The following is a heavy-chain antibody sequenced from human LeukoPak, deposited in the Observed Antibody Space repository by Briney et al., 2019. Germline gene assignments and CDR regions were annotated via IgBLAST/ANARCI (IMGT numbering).Heavy chain of an antibody. J-gene: IGHJ5*02. CDR2: IYHSGSA. CDR1: GYSISSGYY. Sequence: SETLSLTCTVSGYSISSGYYWGWIRQPPGKGLEWIGSIYHSGSAYYNPSLKSRVTISVDTSKNQFSLKLSSVTAADTAVYYCARGGRGSTSPNWFDPWGQGTLVTVSS. D-gene: IGHD2-2*01. CDR3: ARGGRGSTSPNWFDP. V-gene: IGHV4-38-2*02.